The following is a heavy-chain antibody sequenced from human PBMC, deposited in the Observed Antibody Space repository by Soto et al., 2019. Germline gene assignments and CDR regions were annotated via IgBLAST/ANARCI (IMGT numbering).Heavy chain of an antibody. CDR3: ARGPYCGGDCFFAS. V-gene: IGHV4-4*07. CDR1: VGSVSDNF. J-gene: IGHJ5*01. Sequence: SETLSLTCTLFVGSVSDNFWSWVRQPAGKGPEYIGRIHARGSTNYNPSLKSRVTMSVDTSHNQFSLRLSSVTAADTAVYYCARGPYCGGDCFFASWGQGALVTVSS. CDR2: IHARGST. D-gene: IGHD2-21*02.